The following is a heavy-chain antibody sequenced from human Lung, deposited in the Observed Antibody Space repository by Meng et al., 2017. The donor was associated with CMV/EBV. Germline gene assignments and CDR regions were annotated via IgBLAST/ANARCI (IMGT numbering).Heavy chain of an antibody. CDR3: AKRRPYYGMDV. CDR1: GFTFSTYA. Sequence: GESXKISCATSGFTFSTYAMNWVRQAPGKGLEWVSTINSGSRGTIFYANSVRGRFTISRDDSRNTLYLQMISLRAEDTAIYYCAKRRPYYGMDVWGQGTAVTVSS. CDR2: INSGSRGTI. J-gene: IGHJ6*01. V-gene: IGHV3-23*01.